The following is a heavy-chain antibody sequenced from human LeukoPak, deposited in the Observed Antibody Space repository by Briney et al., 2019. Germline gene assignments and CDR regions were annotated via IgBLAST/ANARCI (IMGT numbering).Heavy chain of an antibody. V-gene: IGHV2-5*02. J-gene: IGHJ6*03. D-gene: IGHD7-27*01. Sequence: SGPTLVKPTQTLTLTCTFSGFSLSTSGVGVGWIRQPPGKALVWLALIYWDDDKRYSPSLKSRLTITKDTSKNQVVLRMINMDPVDTATYFCAHSLGRRKDYYYMDVWGKGTTVTVSS. CDR2: IYWDDDK. CDR3: AHSLGRRKDYYYMDV. CDR1: GFSLSTSGVG.